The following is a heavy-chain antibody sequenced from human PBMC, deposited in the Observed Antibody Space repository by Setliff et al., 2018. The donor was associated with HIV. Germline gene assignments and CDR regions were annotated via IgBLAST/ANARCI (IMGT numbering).Heavy chain of an antibody. Sequence: SETLSLTCTVSGVSIDKNYWSWVRRPPGKGLEWIGRVYMSGKTNYSPSLKSRVTMSADTSKNQVSLKLTSVTAADTAVYYCARGGYGSGNAYYFADWGQGTLVTVSS. CDR3: ARGGYGSGNAYYFAD. J-gene: IGHJ4*02. CDR1: GVSIDKNY. V-gene: IGHV4-4*07. D-gene: IGHD3-10*01. CDR2: VYMSGKT.